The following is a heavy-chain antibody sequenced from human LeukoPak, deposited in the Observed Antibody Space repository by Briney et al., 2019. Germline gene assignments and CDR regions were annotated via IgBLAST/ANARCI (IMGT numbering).Heavy chain of an antibody. D-gene: IGHD7-27*01. CDR1: GGSISSGDYY. CDR2: IYYSGST. V-gene: IGHV4-30-4*08. J-gene: IGHJ4*02. CDR3: ARFSPRAMGNYLDF. Sequence: SETLSLTCTVSGGSISSGDYYWSWIRQPPGKGLEWIGYIYYSGSTYYNPSLKSRVTISVDTSKNQFSLNLSSVTAADTAVYYCARFSPRAMGNYLDFWGQGTLVTVSS.